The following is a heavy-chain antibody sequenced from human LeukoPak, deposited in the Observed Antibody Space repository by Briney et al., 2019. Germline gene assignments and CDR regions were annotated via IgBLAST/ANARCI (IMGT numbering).Heavy chain of an antibody. CDR1: GFSFSTYG. Sequence: GGSLRLSCAASGFSFSTYGMHWVRQAPGKGLEWAAVVWYDGSNKYYADSVKGRFTISRDNSKNTLYLQMNSLRAEDTAVYYCAQDHLDEWGYYMDVWGTGTTVTVSS. CDR3: AQDHLDEWGYYMDV. CDR2: VWYDGSNK. D-gene: IGHD1-26*01. J-gene: IGHJ6*03. V-gene: IGHV3-33*06.